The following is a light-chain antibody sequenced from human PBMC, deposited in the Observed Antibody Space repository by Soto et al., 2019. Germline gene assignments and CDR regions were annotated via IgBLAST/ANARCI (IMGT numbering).Light chain of an antibody. Sequence: SYELTQPPSVSVAPGKTARITCGGNNIGSKSVHWYQQKPGQAPVLVIYYDSDRPSGIPERFSGSKSGNTATLTIGRVEAGDEADYYCQVWDSSSDHPVFGGGTKLTVL. J-gene: IGLJ3*02. V-gene: IGLV3-21*04. CDR1: NIGSKS. CDR3: QVWDSSSDHPV. CDR2: YDS.